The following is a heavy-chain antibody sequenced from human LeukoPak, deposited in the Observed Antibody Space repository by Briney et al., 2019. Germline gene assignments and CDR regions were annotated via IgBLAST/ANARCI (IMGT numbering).Heavy chain of an antibody. V-gene: IGHV4-59*12. D-gene: IGHD3-16*01. J-gene: IGHJ4*02. CDR2: IYYSGST. CDR1: GGSISSYY. CDR3: AREYYDYVWGSYGIDY. Sequence: SETLSLTCTVSGGSISSYYWSWIRQPPGKGLEWIGYIYYSGSTYYNPSLKSRVTISVDTSKNQFSLKLSSVTAADTAVYYCAREYYDYVWGSYGIDYWGQGTLVTVSS.